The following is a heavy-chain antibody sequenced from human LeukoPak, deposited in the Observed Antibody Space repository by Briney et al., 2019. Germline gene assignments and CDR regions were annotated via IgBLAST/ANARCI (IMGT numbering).Heavy chain of an antibody. CDR2: ISTSSTYI. V-gene: IGHV3-21*01. D-gene: IGHD1-20*01. CDR3: ARDPPFIIGTTFFDY. Sequence: GGSLRLSCAASGFTFSSYSMNWVCQAPGKGLEWVSSISTSSTYIYYADSVKGRFTISRDNAKNSLYLQMNSLRAEDTAVYYCARDPPFIIGTTFFDYWGQGTLVTVSS. J-gene: IGHJ4*02. CDR1: GFTFSSYS.